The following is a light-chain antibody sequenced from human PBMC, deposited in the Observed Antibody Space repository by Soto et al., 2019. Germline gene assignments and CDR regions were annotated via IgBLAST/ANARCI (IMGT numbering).Light chain of an antibody. CDR2: AAS. J-gene: IGKJ1*01. Sequence: DIQLSKSPSFLAASVGDRVTITCRASQGISSYLAWFQQKPGRAPKLLVYAASTLQSGVPSRFSGSGSETEFSLTSINLQPEDFATYFCVQYNIYPWTFGQGTKVDIK. CDR3: VQYNIYPWT. V-gene: IGKV1-9*01. CDR1: QGISSY.